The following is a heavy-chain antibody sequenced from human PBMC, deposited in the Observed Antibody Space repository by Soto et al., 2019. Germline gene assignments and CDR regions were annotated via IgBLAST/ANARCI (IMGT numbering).Heavy chain of an antibody. CDR1: GYTFTSYG. CDR3: ARDLIAATGADY. D-gene: IGHD6-13*01. V-gene: IGHV1-18*01. Sequence: QVQLVQSGAEVKKPGASVKVCCKPSGYTFTSYGISWGRLAPGQGPEWMGWISTYNGNTNYAQKFQGRVTMATDTSTSTAYMELRSLRSDDTAVYYCARDLIAATGADYWGQGTLVTVSS. J-gene: IGHJ4*02. CDR2: ISTYNGNT.